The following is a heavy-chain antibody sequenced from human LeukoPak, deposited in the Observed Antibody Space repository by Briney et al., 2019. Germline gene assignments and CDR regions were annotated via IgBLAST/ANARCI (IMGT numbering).Heavy chain of an antibody. CDR2: IRSKANSYAT. D-gene: IGHD6-19*01. V-gene: IGHV3-73*01. Sequence: PGGSLRLSCAASGFTFSGPAMHWVRQASGKGLEWVGRIRSKANSYATAYAASVKGRFTISRDDSKNTAYLQMNSLKTEDTAVYYCTRQSSGWGDYWGQGTLVTVSS. CDR3: TRQSSGWGDY. J-gene: IGHJ4*02. CDR1: GFTFSGPA.